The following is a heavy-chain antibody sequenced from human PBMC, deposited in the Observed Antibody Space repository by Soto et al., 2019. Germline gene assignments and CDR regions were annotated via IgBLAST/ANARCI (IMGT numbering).Heavy chain of an antibody. J-gene: IGHJ4*02. V-gene: IGHV3-33*01. Sequence: GESLKISCVASGFTFSSYGMHWVRQAPGKGLEWVAVIWYDESNKYYADSVKGRFTISRDNSKNTLYLQMNSLRAEDTALYYCARDWTDSSTPTQLLDFWGQGTLVTVSS. CDR3: ARDWTDSSTPTQLLDF. D-gene: IGHD6-13*01. CDR1: GFTFSSYG. CDR2: IWYDESNK.